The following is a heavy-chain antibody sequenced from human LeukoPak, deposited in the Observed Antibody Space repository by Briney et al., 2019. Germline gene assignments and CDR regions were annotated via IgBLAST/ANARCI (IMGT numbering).Heavy chain of an antibody. J-gene: IGHJ2*01. CDR1: GFTFSKAW. CDR2: ISWNSGSI. V-gene: IGHV3-9*01. Sequence: PGGSLRLSCAASGFTFSKAWMKWVRQAPGKGLEWVSGISWNSGSIGYADSVKGRFTISRDNAKNSLYLQMISLRAEDTALYYCAKDGNHKWYFDFWGRGSLVTVSS. CDR3: AKDGNHKWYFDF.